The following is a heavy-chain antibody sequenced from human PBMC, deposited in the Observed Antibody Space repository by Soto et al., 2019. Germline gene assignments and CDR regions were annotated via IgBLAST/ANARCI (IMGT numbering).Heavy chain of an antibody. D-gene: IGHD2-15*01. CDR1: GFTFSSYW. CDR3: ARVVVGAARSVAFDY. CDR2: IKQDGSEK. V-gene: IGHV3-7*01. J-gene: IGHJ4*02. Sequence: EVQLVESGGGLVQPGGSLRLSCAASGFTFSSYWMSWVRQAPGKGLEWVANIKQDGSEKYYVDSVKGRFTISRDNAKNSLYLKMNSLRAEDTAVYYCARVVVGAARSVAFDYWGQGTLVTVSS.